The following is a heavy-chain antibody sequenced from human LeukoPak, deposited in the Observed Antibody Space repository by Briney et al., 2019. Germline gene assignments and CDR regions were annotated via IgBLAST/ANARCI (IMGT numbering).Heavy chain of an antibody. D-gene: IGHD3-3*01. CDR3: ARDSPLGTIFGVVIPYYFDY. CDR1: GGTFSSYA. V-gene: IGHV1-69*13. Sequence: SVKVSCEASGGTFSSYAISWVRQAPGQGLEWMGGIIPIFGTANYAQKFQGRVTITADESTSTAYMELSSLRSEDTAVYYCARDSPLGTIFGVVIPYYFDYWGQGTLVTVSS. CDR2: IIPIFGTA. J-gene: IGHJ4*02.